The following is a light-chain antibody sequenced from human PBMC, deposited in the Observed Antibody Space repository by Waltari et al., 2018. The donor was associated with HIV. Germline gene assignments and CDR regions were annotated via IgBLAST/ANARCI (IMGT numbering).Light chain of an antibody. CDR3: GSRDVTGDQRV. CDR2: GKN. CDR1: SLETNY. Sequence: ELTQPPEVSVALGQTAKITCQGTSLETNYPSWYQQKPGQAPVIVFYGKNNRPPGIQDRFSASSSGNIASLTISATLVEDEATYFCGSRDVTGDQRVFGPGTWVAV. V-gene: IGLV3-19*01. J-gene: IGLJ1*01.